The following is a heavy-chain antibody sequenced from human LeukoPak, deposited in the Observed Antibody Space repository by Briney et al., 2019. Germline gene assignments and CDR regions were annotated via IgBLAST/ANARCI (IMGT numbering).Heavy chain of an antibody. Sequence: GGSLRLSCAASGFTFSSFAMSWVRQAPGKGLESVSLISGAGGSTYYADSVKGRFTISRDNSKNSLYLQMNSLRTEDTALYYCAKSTRKGTYYNNWFDPWGQGTLVTVSS. J-gene: IGHJ5*02. CDR1: GFTFSSFA. D-gene: IGHD3-10*01. V-gene: IGHV3-43*02. CDR2: ISGAGGST. CDR3: AKSTRKGTYYNNWFDP.